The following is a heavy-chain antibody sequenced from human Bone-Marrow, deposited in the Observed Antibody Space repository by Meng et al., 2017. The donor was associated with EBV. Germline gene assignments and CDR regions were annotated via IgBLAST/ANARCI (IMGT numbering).Heavy chain of an antibody. CDR2: LIPMTGAP. J-gene: IGHJ4*01. CDR1: GGTFNSDA. D-gene: IGHD3-10*01. CDR3: ASESGRGFTPDY. Sequence: QVQLVQSGAEVKKPGSSVQVSCKTSGGTFNSDAVTWVRQAPGQGLEWMGGLIPMTGAPNYAQKFQGRVTITADYSRDIHYMDLSGLRSEDTAVYYCASESGRGFTPDYWGHGPLVTVYS. V-gene: IGHV1-69*01.